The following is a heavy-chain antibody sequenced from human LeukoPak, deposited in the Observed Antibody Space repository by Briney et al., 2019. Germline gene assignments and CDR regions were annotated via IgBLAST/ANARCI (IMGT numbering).Heavy chain of an antibody. D-gene: IGHD3-10*01. CDR1: GFTVSSNY. CDR3: ARGSHYLTDV. J-gene: IGHJ6*02. V-gene: IGHV3-66*01. Sequence: HTGGSLRLSCAASGFTVSSNYMNWVRQAPGKGLEWVPVIYTGGTTYYADSVRGRFFISRDTSKNPLSLQMNSLRAEDTAVYYCARGSHYLTDVWGQGTTVTVSS. CDR2: IYTGGTT.